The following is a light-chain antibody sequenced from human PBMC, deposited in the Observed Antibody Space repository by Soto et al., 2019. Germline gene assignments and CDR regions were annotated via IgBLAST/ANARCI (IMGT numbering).Light chain of an antibody. V-gene: IGKV1-5*01. CDR1: QAISGS. J-gene: IGKJ4*01. Sequence: DIQMTQSPSTLSASVGDRVTITCRASQAISGSLAWYQHQPGTAPKLLIYDVSTLDTGVPSRFSGFGSGTDFTLFIIHLQQYDFGTYYCQPVYMGCTFGLGIQV. CDR3: QPVYMGCT. CDR2: DVS.